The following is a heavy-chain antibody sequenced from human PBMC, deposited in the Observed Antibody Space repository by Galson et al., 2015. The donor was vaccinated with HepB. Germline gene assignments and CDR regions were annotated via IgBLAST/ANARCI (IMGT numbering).Heavy chain of an antibody. CDR2: IYWDGDK. J-gene: IGHJ3*02. CDR1: GFSLPTSGVG. V-gene: IGHV2-5*02. D-gene: IGHD6-19*01. Sequence: ALVKPTQTLTLTCTFSGFSLPTSGVGVAWVRQPPGKALEWLALIYWDGDKRFSPSLKERLTITKDISKNQVVITMTNMDPLDTATYYCARFNSGWFAPGNLNDVFDIWGQGTKVSVSS. CDR3: ARFNSGWFAPGNLNDVFDI.